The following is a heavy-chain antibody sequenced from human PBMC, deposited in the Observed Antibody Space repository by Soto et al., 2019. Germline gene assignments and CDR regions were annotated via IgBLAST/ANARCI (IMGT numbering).Heavy chain of an antibody. J-gene: IGHJ4*02. D-gene: IGHD6-25*01. V-gene: IGHV1-2*02. CDR1: GYASTGYY. CDR3: ARLHSGAFDY. CDR2: INPNTGGA. Sequence: ASVKVSCKASGYASTGYYIHWVRKAPGQGLECMGWINPNTGGAEYVQKFQGRVSMTRDTSINTAYLQLNSLGSDDAAVYYCARLHSGAFDYWGQGTLVTVSS.